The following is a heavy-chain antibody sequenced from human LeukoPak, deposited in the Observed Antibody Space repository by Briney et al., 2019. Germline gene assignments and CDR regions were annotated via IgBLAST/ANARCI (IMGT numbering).Heavy chain of an antibody. J-gene: IGHJ4*02. V-gene: IGHV4-4*07. Sequence: SETLSLTCTVSGGSISSYYWSWIRQPAGKGLEWIGRIYASGSTNYNPSLKSRVTMSVDMSKNQFSLKLDSVTAADTAVYYCARDRIVGYCTGGSSYGPIDYWGQGTLVTVSS. CDR3: ARDRIVGYCTGGSSYGPIDY. D-gene: IGHD2-15*01. CDR2: IYASGST. CDR1: GGSISSYY.